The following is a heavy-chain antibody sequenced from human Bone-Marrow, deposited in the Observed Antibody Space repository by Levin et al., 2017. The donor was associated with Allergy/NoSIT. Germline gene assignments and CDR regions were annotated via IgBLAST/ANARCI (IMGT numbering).Heavy chain of an antibody. V-gene: IGHV5-51*01. CDR1: GYIFTTYW. CDR3: ARIREATVTTTLDY. CDR2: IYPRYSDT. Sequence: GESLKISCKGSGYIFTTYWIAWVRQMPGKGLDWMGIIYPRYSDTSYSPSFQGQVTISPYKSIRPAYVQWSSLRASDDAIYYCARIREATVTTTLDYWGQGTLVTVSS. D-gene: IGHD4-17*01. J-gene: IGHJ4*02.